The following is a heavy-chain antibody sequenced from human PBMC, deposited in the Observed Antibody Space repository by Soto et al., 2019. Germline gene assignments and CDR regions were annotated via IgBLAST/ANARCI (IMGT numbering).Heavy chain of an antibody. V-gene: IGHV3-33*02. CDR3: XXXXXXXXXXXX. J-gene: IGHJ4*02. CDR1: GFTFSNFG. Sequence: VQVVESGGGVVQPGRSLRLSCVASGFTFSNFGMHWVRQAPGKGLEWVAVIWHDGKNKYYADSAEGRFTVSRDNXXXTLXXXXXXXXXXXXXXXXXXXXXXXXXXXXXWGQGTLVTVSS. CDR2: IWHDGKNK.